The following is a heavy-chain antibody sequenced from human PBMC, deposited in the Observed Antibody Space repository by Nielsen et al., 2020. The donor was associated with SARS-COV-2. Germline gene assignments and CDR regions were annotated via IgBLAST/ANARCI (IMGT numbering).Heavy chain of an antibody. CDR2: ISSSNNYT. V-gene: IGHV3-11*03. J-gene: IGHJ3*02. Sequence: GESLKISCAASGFTFSDYYLSWIRQAPGKGLEWVSYISSSNNYTNYADSVKGRFAISRDNAKNSLYLQMNSLRAEDTAVYFCAGFAYYYDSSTHAFDIWGQGTMVIVSS. CDR3: AGFAYYYDSSTHAFDI. D-gene: IGHD3-22*01. CDR1: GFTFSDYY.